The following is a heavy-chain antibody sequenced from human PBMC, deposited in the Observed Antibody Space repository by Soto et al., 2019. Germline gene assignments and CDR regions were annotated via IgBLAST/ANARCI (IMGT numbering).Heavy chain of an antibody. J-gene: IGHJ5*02. CDR1: GGSFSGYY. CDR3: ARGGMVVAAVWFDP. D-gene: IGHD2-15*01. CDR2: INHSGST. Sequence: QVQLQQWGAGLLKPSETLSLTCAVYGGSFSGYYWSWIRQPPGKGLEWIGEINHSGSTNYNPSLKSRVTISVHTAKNQFSLKLSSVTAADTAVYYCARGGMVVAAVWFDPWGQGTLVTVSS. V-gene: IGHV4-34*01.